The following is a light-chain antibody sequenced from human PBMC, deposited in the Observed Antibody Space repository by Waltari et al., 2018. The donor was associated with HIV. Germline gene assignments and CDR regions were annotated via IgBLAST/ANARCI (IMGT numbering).Light chain of an antibody. V-gene: IGLV1-47*01. J-gene: IGLJ2*01. Sequence: QSVVTQSPSAPGTPGQSVTISCYGCSSNIGSNSVFWYQHLPGTAPKLLLYRDKQRPSGVPDRISGSRSGTSASLAIRGLRSEDEAVYYCVVWDDSLRGVVFGVGTSLTVL. CDR3: VVWDDSLRGVV. CDR1: SSNIGSNS. CDR2: RDK.